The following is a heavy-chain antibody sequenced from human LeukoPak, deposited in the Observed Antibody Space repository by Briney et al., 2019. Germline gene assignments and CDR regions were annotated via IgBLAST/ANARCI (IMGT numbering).Heavy chain of an antibody. CDR3: AKPLEWELPFAAPDY. V-gene: IGHV3-33*06. J-gene: IGHJ4*02. Sequence: SLRLFYAASGFTFSSYGMHWVLQAPGKGLEWVAVIWYDGSNKYYADSVKGRFTISRDNSKNTLYLQMNSLRAEDTAVYYCAKPLEWELPFAAPDYWGQGTLVTVSS. CDR2: IWYDGSNK. D-gene: IGHD1-26*01. CDR1: GFTFSSYG.